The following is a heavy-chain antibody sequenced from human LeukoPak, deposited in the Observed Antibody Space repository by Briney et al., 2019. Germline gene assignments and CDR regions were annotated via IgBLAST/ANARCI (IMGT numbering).Heavy chain of an antibody. J-gene: IGHJ4*02. CDR2: IDNEGSGT. Sequence: PGGSLRRSCAASGFTFSSYWMHWVRQAPGKGLVWVSRIDNEGSGTSYADSVKGRFTISRDNAKNRLYVQMNNLRVEDTAVYYCATGSGLWSPDYWGQGTLVTVSS. CDR1: GFTFSSYW. CDR3: ATGSGLWSPDY. D-gene: IGHD5-18*01. V-gene: IGHV3-74*01.